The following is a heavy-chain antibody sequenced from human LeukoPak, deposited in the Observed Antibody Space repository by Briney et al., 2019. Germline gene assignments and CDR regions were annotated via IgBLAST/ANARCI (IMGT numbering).Heavy chain of an antibody. CDR3: ARHPYGDYAFDI. D-gene: IGHD4-17*01. V-gene: IGHV4-59*08. CDR2: IYYSGST. Sequence: PSETLSLTCTVSGGSISSYYWSWIWQPPGKGLEWIGYIYYSGSTNYNPSLKSRVTISVDTSKNQFSLKLSSVTAADTAVYYCARHPYGDYAFDIWGQGTMVTVSS. J-gene: IGHJ3*02. CDR1: GGSISSYY.